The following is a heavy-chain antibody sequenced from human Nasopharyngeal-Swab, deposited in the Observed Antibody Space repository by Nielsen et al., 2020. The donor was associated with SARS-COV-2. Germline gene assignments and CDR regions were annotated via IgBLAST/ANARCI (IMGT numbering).Heavy chain of an antibody. CDR2: ISSSGSTI. Sequence: LSLTCAASGFTFSSYEMNWVRQAPGKGLEWVSYISSSGSTIYYADSVKGRFTISRDNAKNSLYLQMNSLRAEDTALYYCAKAGGVAGEFYGMDVWGQGTTVTVSS. D-gene: IGHD2-8*02. V-gene: IGHV3-48*03. J-gene: IGHJ6*02. CDR1: GFTFSSYE. CDR3: AKAGGVAGEFYGMDV.